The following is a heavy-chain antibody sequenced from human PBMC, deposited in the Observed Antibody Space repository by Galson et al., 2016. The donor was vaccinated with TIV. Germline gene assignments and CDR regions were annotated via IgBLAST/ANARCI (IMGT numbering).Heavy chain of an antibody. V-gene: IGHV4-59*11. CDR3: AREGVPLSGDSPTSALDV. Sequence: LSLTCSVSGGSISSHYWSWIRQPPGKGLEWIGSVHYSGSTYYNPSLKSRVTISIDRSKNQFSLNLGSVTAVDTAVYYCAREGVPLSGDSPTSALDVWGQGTMVTVSS. J-gene: IGHJ3*01. CDR2: VHYSGST. D-gene: IGHD2-21*01. CDR1: GGSISSHY.